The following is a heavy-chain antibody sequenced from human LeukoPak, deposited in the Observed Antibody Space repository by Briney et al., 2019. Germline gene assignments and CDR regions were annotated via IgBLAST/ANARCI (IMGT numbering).Heavy chain of an antibody. CDR1: GFNFSDYA. V-gene: IGHV3-23*01. D-gene: IGHD4-11*01. CDR3: AKDRYSNYGNWFDP. J-gene: IGHJ5*02. Sequence: GGSLRLSCVASGFNFSDYAMNWVRQAPGKGLEWVSAINDSSGTTHYADSVKGRFAISRDNSKNTLSLQMSHLRHEDTARYYCAKDRYSNYGNWFDPWGQGTQVTVFS. CDR2: INDSSGTT.